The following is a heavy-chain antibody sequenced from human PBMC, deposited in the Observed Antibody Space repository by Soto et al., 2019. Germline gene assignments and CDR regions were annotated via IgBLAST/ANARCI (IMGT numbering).Heavy chain of an antibody. CDR1: GGTFSSYA. J-gene: IGHJ4*02. Sequence: ASVKVSCKASGGTFSSYAISWVRQAPGQGLEWMGGIIPIFGTANYAQKFQGRVTITADKSTSTAYMELSSLRSEDTAVYYCARESEDLTSNFDYWGQGTLVTVSS. V-gene: IGHV1-69*06. CDR2: IIPIFGTA. CDR3: ARESEDLTSNFDY.